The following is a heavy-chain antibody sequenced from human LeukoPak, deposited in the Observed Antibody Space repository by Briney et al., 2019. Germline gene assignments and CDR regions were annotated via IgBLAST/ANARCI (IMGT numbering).Heavy chain of an antibody. Sequence: SETLSLTCAVYGGSFSGYYWSWIRQPPGKGLEWIGEINHSGSTNYNPSLKSRVTISVDTSKNQFSPKLSSVTAADTAVYYCARRKNGYDSSGYRRGWFDPWGQGTLVTVSS. CDR1: GGSFSGYY. CDR2: INHSGST. J-gene: IGHJ5*02. V-gene: IGHV4-34*01. CDR3: ARRKNGYDSSGYRRGWFDP. D-gene: IGHD3-22*01.